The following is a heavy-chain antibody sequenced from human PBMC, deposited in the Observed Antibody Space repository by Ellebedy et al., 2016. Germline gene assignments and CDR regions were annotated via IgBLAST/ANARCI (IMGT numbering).Heavy chain of an antibody. CDR2: ISSNGGTS. D-gene: IGHD6-19*01. CDR1: GFTFSSYA. V-gene: IGHV3-64D*06. J-gene: IGHJ5*02. CDR3: VKDRVWRGIEVAGMKARWFDP. Sequence: GESLKISCAASGFTFSSYAMHWVRRAPGKGLEYVSGISSNGGTSYYADSVKGRFTISRDNSKNTLYLQMSSLRAEDTAVYYCVKDRVWRGIEVAGMKARWFDPWGQGTLVTVSS.